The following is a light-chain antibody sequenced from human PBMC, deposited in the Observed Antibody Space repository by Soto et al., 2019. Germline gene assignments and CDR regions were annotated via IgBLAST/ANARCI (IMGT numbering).Light chain of an antibody. CDR1: QSISSY. Sequence: DIQMTQSPSSLSASVGERVTITCRANQSISSYLNWYQLKPGKAPKLLIYAASTLLRGVPSRFSGSGSGTDFTLTIRSLQLDDFATYSCQQSYRPPYPFGQGTKVDIK. J-gene: IGKJ2*01. V-gene: IGKV1-39*01. CDR3: QQSYRPPYP. CDR2: AAS.